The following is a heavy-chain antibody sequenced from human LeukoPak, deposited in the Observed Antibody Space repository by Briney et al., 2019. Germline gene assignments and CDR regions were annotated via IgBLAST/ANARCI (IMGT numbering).Heavy chain of an antibody. Sequence: SQTLSLTCTVSGGSISSGDYYWSWIRQPPGKGLEWIGYIYYSGSTYYNPSLKSRVTISVDTSKNQFSLKLSSVTAADTAVYYWARDRITIFGVVQNWFDPWGQGTLVTVSS. V-gene: IGHV4-30-4*08. CDR1: GGSISSGDYY. CDR2: IYYSGST. CDR3: ARDRITIFGVVQNWFDP. D-gene: IGHD3-3*01. J-gene: IGHJ5*02.